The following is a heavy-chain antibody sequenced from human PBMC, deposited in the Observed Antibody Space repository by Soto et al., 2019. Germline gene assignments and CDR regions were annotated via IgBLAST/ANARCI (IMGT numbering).Heavy chain of an antibody. J-gene: IGHJ6*02. CDR2: IIPVFGLV. V-gene: IGHV1-69*01. CDR3: AGGRIVVVGSRAYYGMDV. D-gene: IGHD3-22*01. CDR1: GGTPSSSA. Sequence: QVHLLLQSGAEVKKPGSSVKVSCKASGGTPSSSAISWVRQAPGQGLEWMGGIIPVFGLVKYAQNFQGRVTITADESTNTAYMELSSLRPEDTAVYYCAGGRIVVVGSRAYYGMDVWGQGTTVTVSS.